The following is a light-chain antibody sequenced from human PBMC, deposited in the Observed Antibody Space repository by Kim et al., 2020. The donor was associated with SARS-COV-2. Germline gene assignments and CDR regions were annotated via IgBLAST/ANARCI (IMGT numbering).Light chain of an antibody. Sequence: ATVGDRVTTSCRARHSISKYLAWYQQKPGKVPTVLIYAASTLHPRVPSRFSGSGSGTDFTLTISSLQPADVATYYCQKYNTAPATFGQGTKLGIK. CDR2: AAS. V-gene: IGKV1-27*01. CDR1: HSISKY. J-gene: IGKJ1*01. CDR3: QKYNTAPAT.